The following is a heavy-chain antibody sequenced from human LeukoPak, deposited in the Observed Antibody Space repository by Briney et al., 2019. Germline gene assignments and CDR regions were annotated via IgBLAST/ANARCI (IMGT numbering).Heavy chain of an antibody. V-gene: IGHV4-34*01. CDR1: GGSFSGYY. D-gene: IGHD4-17*01. CDR2: INHSGST. J-gene: IGHJ4*02. Sequence: SETLSLTCAVYGGSFSGYYWSWIRQPPGKGLEWIGEINHSGSTNYNPSLKSRVTISVDTSKNQFSLKLSSVTAADTAVYYCARAYGDYPCDYWGQGTLVTVSS. CDR3: ARAYGDYPCDY.